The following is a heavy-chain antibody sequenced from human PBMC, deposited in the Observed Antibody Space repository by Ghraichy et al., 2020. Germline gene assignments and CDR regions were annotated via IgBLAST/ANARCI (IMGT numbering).Heavy chain of an antibody. D-gene: IGHD2-15*01. CDR2: ISSSGSTI. Sequence: HSCAASGFTFSSYEMNWVRQAPGKGLEWVSYISSSGSTIYYADSVKGRFTISRDNAKNSLYLQMNSLRADDTAVYYCASMVVNRPYYFDYWGQGTLVTVSS. J-gene: IGHJ4*02. CDR1: GFTFSSYE. V-gene: IGHV3-48*03. CDR3: ASMVVNRPYYFDY.